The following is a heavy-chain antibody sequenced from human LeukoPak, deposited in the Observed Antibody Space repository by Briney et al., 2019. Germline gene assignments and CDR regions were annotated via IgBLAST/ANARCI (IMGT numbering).Heavy chain of an antibody. CDR1: GFSFSNYG. Sequence: GGSLRLSCAASGFSFSNYGMHWVRQAPGKGLEWVAVISYDGRNKYYADSVKGRFIISRDNGKDSMYLQMNSLRVEDTAVYYCARGDYGDYVGAGYYGMDVWGQGTTVTVSS. D-gene: IGHD4-17*01. V-gene: IGHV3-30*03. CDR2: ISYDGRNK. CDR3: ARGDYGDYVGAGYYGMDV. J-gene: IGHJ6*02.